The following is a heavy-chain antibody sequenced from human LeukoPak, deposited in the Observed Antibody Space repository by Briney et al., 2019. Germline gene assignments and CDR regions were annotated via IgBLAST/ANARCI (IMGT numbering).Heavy chain of an antibody. CDR3: ARGWIRFLEWLPKSLFDY. Sequence: SETLSLTCTVSGGSISSYYWNWIRQPPGKGLEWIGEINHSGSTNYNPSLKSRVTISVDTSKNQFSLKLSSVTAADTAVYYCARGWIRFLEWLPKSLFDYWGQGTLVTVSS. CDR2: INHSGST. J-gene: IGHJ4*02. D-gene: IGHD3-3*01. CDR1: GGSISSYY. V-gene: IGHV4-34*01.